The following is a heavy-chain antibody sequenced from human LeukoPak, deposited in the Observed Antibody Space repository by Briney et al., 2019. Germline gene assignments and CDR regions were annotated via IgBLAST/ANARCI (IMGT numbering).Heavy chain of an antibody. CDR3: ARAGVVVAAFGWFDP. CDR1: GGSISSYY. D-gene: IGHD2-15*01. CDR2: IYYSGST. J-gene: IGHJ5*02. Sequence: SETLSLTCTVSGGSISSYYWSWIRQPPGKGLEWIGYIYYSGSTNYNPSLKSRVTISVDTSKNQFSLKLSSVTAADTAVYYCARAGVVVAAFGWFDPWGQGTLVTVSS. V-gene: IGHV4-59*01.